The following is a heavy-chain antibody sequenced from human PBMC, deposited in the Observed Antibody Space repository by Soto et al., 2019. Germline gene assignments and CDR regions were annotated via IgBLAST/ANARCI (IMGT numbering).Heavy chain of an antibody. CDR2: LYYGRSA. CDR3: ALRSMAVVPEY. J-gene: IGHJ4*02. D-gene: IGHD3-22*01. V-gene: IGHV4-59*01. Sequence: QVQLQESGPGLVKPSETLSLTCAVSGDSISSYYCMWIRQPPGKGLESIGYLYYGRSANYNPSLKSRVTLSVDTSTNQFSLPLSSMTAADTAVYYCALRSMAVVPEYWGQGTLVTVSS. CDR1: GDSISSYY.